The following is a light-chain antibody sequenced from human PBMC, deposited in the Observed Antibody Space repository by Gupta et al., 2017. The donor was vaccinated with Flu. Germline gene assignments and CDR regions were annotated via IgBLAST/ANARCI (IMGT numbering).Light chain of an antibody. CDR1: QSVNSY. J-gene: IGKJ4*01. CDR2: DAS. CDR3: QQRSIWPPLT. V-gene: IGKV3-11*01. Sequence: EIVMTQSPATLSLSPGERATLSCRASQSVNSYVVWYQQKPGQAPRLLIHDASNRATGIPARFSGSGSGTDFTLTISSREPEDFAVYYCQQRSIWPPLTFGGGTKVEIK.